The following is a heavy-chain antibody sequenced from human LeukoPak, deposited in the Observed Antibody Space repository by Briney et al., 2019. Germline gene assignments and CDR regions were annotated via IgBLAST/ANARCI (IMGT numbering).Heavy chain of an antibody. Sequence: GGSLRLSCAASGFTFSSYAMHWVRQAPGKGLEWVAVISYDGSNKYYADSVKGRFTISRDNSKNTLYLQMNSLRAEDMAVYYCARDGSSGWTWYFDYWGQGTLVTVSS. V-gene: IGHV3-30-3*01. J-gene: IGHJ4*02. D-gene: IGHD6-19*01. CDR2: ISYDGSNK. CDR1: GFTFSSYA. CDR3: ARDGSSGWTWYFDY.